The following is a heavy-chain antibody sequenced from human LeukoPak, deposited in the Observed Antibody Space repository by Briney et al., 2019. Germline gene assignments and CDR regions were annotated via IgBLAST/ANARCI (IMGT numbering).Heavy chain of an antibody. V-gene: IGHV3-74*03. CDR2: ITTDDSSI. CDR3: ARDRSPGIIDF. Sequence: PGGSLRLSCAASGFTFSDYWMHWVRQAPARGWVWVSRITTDDSSITYADSVKGRFTISRDNAKNTLYLQMNSLRAEDTAVYFCARDRSPGIIDFWSQGTLVTVSS. J-gene: IGHJ4*02. CDR1: GFTFSDYW.